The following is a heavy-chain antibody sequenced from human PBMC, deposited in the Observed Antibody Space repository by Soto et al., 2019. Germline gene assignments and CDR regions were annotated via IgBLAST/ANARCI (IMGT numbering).Heavy chain of an antibody. CDR1: GLPFSGSP. V-gene: IGHV3-73*01. CDR3: TRPGFGDFVDPYDYGIDV. J-gene: IGHJ6*02. CDR2: IRSKANTYAT. Sequence: GGSLRLSCAASGLPFSGSPIHWVRQASGKGLEWVGRIRSKANTYATAYATSVKGRFTISRDDSKNTTYLQMNSLKTEDTAVYFCTRPGFGDFVDPYDYGIDVWGQGTTVTVYS. D-gene: IGHD2-2*01.